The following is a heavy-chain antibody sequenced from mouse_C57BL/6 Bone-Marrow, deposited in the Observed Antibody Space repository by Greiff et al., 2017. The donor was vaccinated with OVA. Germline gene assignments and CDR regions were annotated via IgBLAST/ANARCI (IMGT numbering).Heavy chain of an antibody. V-gene: IGHV1-69*01. CDR2: IDPSDSYT. Sequence: VQLQQSGAELVMPGASVKLSCKASGYTFTSYWMHWVKQRPGQGLEWIGEIDPSDSYTNYNQKFKGKSTLTVDKSSSTAYMQLSSLTSEDSAVYYCARVGLRFAYWGQGTLVTVSA. CDR3: ARVGLRFAY. J-gene: IGHJ3*01. D-gene: IGHD4-1*01. CDR1: GYTFTSYW.